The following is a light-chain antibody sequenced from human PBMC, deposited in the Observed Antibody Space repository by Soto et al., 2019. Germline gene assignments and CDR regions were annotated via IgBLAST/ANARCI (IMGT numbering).Light chain of an antibody. Sequence: EIVLTQSPGTLSLSPGERATLSCRASQSVSSSYLAWYQQKPGPAPRLLIYGASSRATGIPDRCSGSGSGTDFTLTISRLEPEDFAVYYCQQYGSSPFTFGPGTKVDIK. CDR1: QSVSSSY. CDR3: QQYGSSPFT. J-gene: IGKJ3*01. V-gene: IGKV3-20*01. CDR2: GAS.